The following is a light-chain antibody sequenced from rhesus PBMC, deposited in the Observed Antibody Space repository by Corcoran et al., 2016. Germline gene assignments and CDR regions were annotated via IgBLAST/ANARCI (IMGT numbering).Light chain of an antibody. V-gene: IGKV1-22*01. CDR3: QQYSSSPYL. CDR2: KAS. Sequence: DIQMTQSPSSLSASVGDTVTITCRASQRISSWLAWYQQKPGKAPKLFLYKASTLQSGVPARVSGIGSRTDFTLTISSLQSEDFATYYCQQYSSSPYLFGQGTKVEIK. J-gene: IGKJ2*01. CDR1: QRISSW.